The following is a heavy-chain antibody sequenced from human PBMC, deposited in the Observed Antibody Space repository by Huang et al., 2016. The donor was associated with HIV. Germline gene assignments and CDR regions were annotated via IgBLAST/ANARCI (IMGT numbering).Heavy chain of an antibody. D-gene: IGHD2-2*01. Sequence: HVRLDQWGAGLLKPSETLSLTCAVYGDSFSDFFWSWIRQSPGKGLEWIGEINHSGKTNYNTSLKSRVTIAVDTSKNQFARKLKSVTVDDTSIYYCVRGRGTSWSFFDTWGQGSLVTVFS. CDR3: VRGRGTSWSFFDT. CDR2: INHSGKT. CDR1: GDSFSDFF. V-gene: IGHV4-34*01. J-gene: IGHJ4*02.